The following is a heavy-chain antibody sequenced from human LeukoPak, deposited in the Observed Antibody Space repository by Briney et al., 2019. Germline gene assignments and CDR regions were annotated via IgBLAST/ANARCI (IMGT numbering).Heavy chain of an antibody. V-gene: IGHV3-43*01. CDR1: GFTFDDYT. D-gene: IGHD4-23*01. Sequence: GGSLRLSCAASGFTFDDYTMHWVHQAPGKGLEWVSLISWDGGSTYYADSVKGRFTISRDNSKNSLYLQMNSLRTEDTALYYCAKDGSTVVTPYYFDYWGQGTLVTVSS. CDR2: ISWDGGST. J-gene: IGHJ4*02. CDR3: AKDGSTVVTPYYFDY.